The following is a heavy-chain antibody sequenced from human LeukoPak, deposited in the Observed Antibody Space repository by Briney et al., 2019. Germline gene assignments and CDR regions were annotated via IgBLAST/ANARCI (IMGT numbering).Heavy chain of an antibody. CDR3: ARLILGITVTTPDY. CDR2: INHSGST. CDR1: GGSFSGYY. D-gene: IGHD4-11*01. Sequence: PSETLSLTCAVYGGSFSGYYWSWIRQPPGKGLEWIGEINHSGSTNYNPSLKSRVTISVDTSKNQFSLKLSSVTAADTAVYYCARLILGITVTTPDYWGQGTLVTVSS. V-gene: IGHV4-34*01. J-gene: IGHJ4*02.